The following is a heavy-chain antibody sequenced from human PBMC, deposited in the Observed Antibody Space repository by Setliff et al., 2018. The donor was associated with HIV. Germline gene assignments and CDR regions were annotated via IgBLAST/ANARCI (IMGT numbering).Heavy chain of an antibody. CDR3: TTNLPRPEALRQSGVDP. J-gene: IGHJ5*02. Sequence: PGGSLRLSCAASGFTFSNAWMTWVRQAPGKGLEWVGRIKSKTDGGTTDYATPVNGRFTNARDDSKDTVYLQMNSLKNEDTAVYYCTTNLPRPEALRQSGVDPWGQGALVTVSS. V-gene: IGHV3-15*01. CDR1: GFTFSNAW. CDR2: IKSKTDGGTT. D-gene: IGHD3-10*01.